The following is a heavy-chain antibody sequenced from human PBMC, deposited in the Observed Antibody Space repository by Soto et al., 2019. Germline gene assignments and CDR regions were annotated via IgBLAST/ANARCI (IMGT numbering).Heavy chain of an antibody. CDR2: IDTSGTT. D-gene: IGHD3-10*01. V-gene: IGHV4-4*07. Sequence: SETLSLTCTVSGGSISSYYVSWIRQSAGKGLEWIGRIDTSGTTNYNPSLKSRVTMSVDASKNHFSLNLSSVTAADTAVYYCARGPRGYVYYHGMDVWGQGTTVTV. CDR1: GGSISSYY. J-gene: IGHJ6*02. CDR3: ARGPRGYVYYHGMDV.